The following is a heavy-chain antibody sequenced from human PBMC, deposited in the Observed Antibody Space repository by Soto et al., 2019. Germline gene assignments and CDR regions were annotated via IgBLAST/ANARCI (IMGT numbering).Heavy chain of an antibody. D-gene: IGHD3-22*01. CDR1: GVSLTSHY. J-gene: IGHJ6*03. CDR3: ARLRDRSGTASIYNGMDV. Sequence: PSETLSLTCRVSGVSLTSHYWTWIRQSPGKGLEWIGYIYYSGSTNYSPSLKSRLTMSIDTPSNQFSLNLSSVTAADTAIYYCARLRDRSGTASIYNGMDVWGSGTMVTVSS. V-gene: IGHV4-59*11. CDR2: IYYSGST.